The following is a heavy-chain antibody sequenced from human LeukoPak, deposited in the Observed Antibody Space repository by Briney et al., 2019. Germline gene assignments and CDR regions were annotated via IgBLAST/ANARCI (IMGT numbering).Heavy chain of an antibody. CDR3: ARSGDSKWFDP. CDR2: INPYDGYT. Sequence: GASVKVSCKASGYTFTSYYMHWVRQAPGQGLEWMGWINPYDGYTNYAQRLQARVTMTTDTSTNTAYMELRSLRSDDTAVYYCARSGDSKWFDPWGQGTLVTVSS. D-gene: IGHD3-22*01. V-gene: IGHV1-18*04. J-gene: IGHJ5*02. CDR1: GYTFTSYY.